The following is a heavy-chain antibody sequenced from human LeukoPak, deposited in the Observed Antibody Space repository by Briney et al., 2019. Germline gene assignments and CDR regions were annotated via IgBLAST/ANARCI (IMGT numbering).Heavy chain of an antibody. D-gene: IGHD3-3*01. CDR2: IRSKTHGGTT. CDR3: TRDGIPETNWSGYYIDY. J-gene: IGHJ4*02. CDR1: GFTFGDYA. V-gene: IGHV3-49*04. Sequence: GGSLRLSCTASGFTFGDYAMSWVRQAPGKGLEWVGFIRSKTHGGTTEFAAPVKDRFSISRDDSKRIAYLQMNSLKTEDTAVYYCTRDGIPETNWSGYYIDYWGQGTLVTVSS.